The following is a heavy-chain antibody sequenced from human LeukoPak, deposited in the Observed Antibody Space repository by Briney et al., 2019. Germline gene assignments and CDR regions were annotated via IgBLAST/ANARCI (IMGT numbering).Heavy chain of an antibody. Sequence: SETLSLTCSVSGGSISSGDYYWSWIRQPPGKGLEWIGYICYSGSTYYNPSLKSRVTISVDTSKNQFSLKLSSVTAADTAVYYCARGITMVRGALDPWGQGTLVTVSS. V-gene: IGHV4-30-4*08. J-gene: IGHJ5*02. CDR2: ICYSGST. CDR3: ARGITMVRGALDP. D-gene: IGHD3-10*01. CDR1: GGSISSGDYY.